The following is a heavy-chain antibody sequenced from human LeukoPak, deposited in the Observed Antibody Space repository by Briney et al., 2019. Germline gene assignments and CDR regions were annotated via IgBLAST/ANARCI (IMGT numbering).Heavy chain of an antibody. CDR3: AKGDCGSSSCTRLDN. Sequence: GRSLRLSCEASGSTFEDSGMHWVRQGPGKGLEWVSGISWNGGGVGYAASVKGRFTISRDNAKKSLFLQMNSLRPEDTALYYCAKGDCGSSSCTRLDNWGQGTLVTVSS. CDR1: GSTFEDSG. CDR2: ISWNGGGV. D-gene: IGHD2-2*01. J-gene: IGHJ4*02. V-gene: IGHV3-9*01.